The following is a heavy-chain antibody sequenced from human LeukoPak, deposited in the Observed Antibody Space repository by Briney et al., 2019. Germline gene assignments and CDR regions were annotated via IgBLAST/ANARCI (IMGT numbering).Heavy chain of an antibody. CDR1: RGTFSSYT. CDR2: IIPILGIA. J-gene: IGHJ6*02. V-gene: IGHV1-69*04. CDR3: ARDYYGSGPKDV. Sequence: SVKVSCKASRGTFSSYTISWVRQAPGQGLEWMGRIIPILGIANYAQKFQGRVTITADKSTSTAYMELSSLRSEDTAVYYCARDYYGSGPKDVWGQGTTVTVSS. D-gene: IGHD3-10*01.